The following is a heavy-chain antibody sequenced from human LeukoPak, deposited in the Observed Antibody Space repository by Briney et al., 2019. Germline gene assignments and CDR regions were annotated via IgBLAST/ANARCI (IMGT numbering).Heavy chain of an antibody. D-gene: IGHD1-26*01. V-gene: IGHV3-30*02. CDR2: TRYDESIK. CDR1: GFTFSSYG. J-gene: IGHJ4*02. Sequence: GGSLRLSCAASGFTFSSYGMHWVRQAPGKGLEWVAFTRYDESIKYYADSVKGRFTISRDNSKNSLYLQMSSLRAEDTALYYCAKAGGAWEPQSPIGYWGQGTLVTVSS. CDR3: AKAGGAWEPQSPIGY.